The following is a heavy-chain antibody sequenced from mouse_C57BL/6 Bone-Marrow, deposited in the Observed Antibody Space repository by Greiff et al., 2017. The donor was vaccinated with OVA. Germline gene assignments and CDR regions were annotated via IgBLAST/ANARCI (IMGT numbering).Heavy chain of an antibody. CDR3: ARRFAY. CDR2: ISNGGGST. CDR1: GFTFSDYY. Sequence: EVKVEESGGGLVQPGGSLELSCAASGFTFSDYYMYWVRQTPEKRLEWVAYISNGGGSTYYPDTVKGRFTISRDNAKNTLYLQMSRLKSEDTAKYYCARRFAYWGQGTRVTVSA. V-gene: IGHV5-12*01. J-gene: IGHJ3*01.